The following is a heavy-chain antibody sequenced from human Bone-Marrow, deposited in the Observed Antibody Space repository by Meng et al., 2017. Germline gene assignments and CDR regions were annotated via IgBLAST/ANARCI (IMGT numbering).Heavy chain of an antibody. V-gene: IGHV4-34*01. CDR2: INHSGST. CDR1: GGSFSGYY. J-gene: IGHJ6*02. Sequence: SETLSLTCAVYGGSFSGYYWSWIRQPPGKGLEWIGEINHSGSTNYNPSLKSRVTISVDTSKNQFSLKLSSVTAADTAVYYCAGGAVVTLIFYHAMDVWGQGTTVTVSS. D-gene: IGHD2-21*02. CDR3: AGGAVVTLIFYHAMDV.